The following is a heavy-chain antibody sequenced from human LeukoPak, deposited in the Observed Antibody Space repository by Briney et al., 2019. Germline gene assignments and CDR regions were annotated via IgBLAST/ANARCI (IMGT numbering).Heavy chain of an antibody. CDR1: GGSISSYY. CDR2: IYYSGST. Sequence: PSETLSLTCTVSGGSISSYYWSWIRQPPGKGLEWIGYIYYSGSTNYNPSLKSRVTISVDTSKNQFSLKLSSVTAADTAVYYCARSDSSGSHFDHWGQGTLVTVSS. CDR3: ARSDSSGSHFDH. D-gene: IGHD3-22*01. J-gene: IGHJ4*02. V-gene: IGHV4-59*01.